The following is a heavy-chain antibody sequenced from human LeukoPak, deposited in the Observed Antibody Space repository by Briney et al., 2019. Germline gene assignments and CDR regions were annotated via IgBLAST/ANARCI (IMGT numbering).Heavy chain of an antibody. D-gene: IGHD2-15*01. Sequence: GGSLRLSCAASGFTFSDYYMSWIRQAPGKGLEWVSYISSSGSTIYYADSVKGRFTISRDNAKNSLYLQMNSLRAEDTAGYYCAREGCSGGSCYLYWFDPWGQGTLVTVSS. CDR3: AREGCSGGSCYLYWFDP. CDR1: GFTFSDYY. J-gene: IGHJ5*02. V-gene: IGHV3-11*04. CDR2: ISSSGSTI.